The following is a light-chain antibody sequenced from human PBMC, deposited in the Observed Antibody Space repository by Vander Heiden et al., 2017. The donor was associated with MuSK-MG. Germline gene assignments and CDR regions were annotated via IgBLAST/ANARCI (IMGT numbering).Light chain of an antibody. CDR1: NVGSKS. CDR2: YDR. CDR3: QVGDRSSDHLV. J-gene: IGLJ2*01. Sequence: SYVLTQPPSVSVAPGKTARITCGGNNVGSKSVHWYQQTPGRAPGPVIYYDRDRPSGIPERFSGSNYGNTATLTISRVEAGEEADYYCQVGDRSSDHLVFGGGTKLTVL. V-gene: IGLV3-21*04.